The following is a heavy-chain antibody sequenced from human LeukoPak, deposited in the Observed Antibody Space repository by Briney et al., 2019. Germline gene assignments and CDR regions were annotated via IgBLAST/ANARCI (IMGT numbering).Heavy chain of an antibody. CDR3: AKGTVVGATTNLVHY. V-gene: IGHV3-23*01. CDR1: GFTFSSYA. J-gene: IGHJ4*02. CDR2: ISGSGGTT. Sequence: GGSLRLSCAASGFTFSSYAMNWVRQAPGKGLEWVSAISGSGGTTYYADSVKGRFTISRDNSKNTLYLQMNSLGAEDTAVYYCAKGTVVGATTNLVHYWGQGTLVTVSS. D-gene: IGHD1-26*01.